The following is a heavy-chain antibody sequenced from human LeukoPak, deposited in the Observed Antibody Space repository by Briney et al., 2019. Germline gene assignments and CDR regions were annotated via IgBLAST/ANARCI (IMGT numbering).Heavy chain of an antibody. Sequence: SETLSLTCTAPGGSISSYYWSWIRQPPGKGLEWIRYIYYSGSTNYNPSLKSRVTISVDTSKNQFSLKLSSVTAADTAVYYCARLGGSYESHDAFDIWGQGTMVTVSS. D-gene: IGHD1-26*01. V-gene: IGHV4-59*08. CDR3: ARLGGSYESHDAFDI. J-gene: IGHJ3*02. CDR2: IYYSGST. CDR1: GGSISSYY.